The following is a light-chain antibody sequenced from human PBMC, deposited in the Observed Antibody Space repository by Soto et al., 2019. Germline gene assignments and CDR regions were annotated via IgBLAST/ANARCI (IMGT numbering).Light chain of an antibody. CDR2: AVN. V-gene: IGLV2-8*01. CDR3: SSYAGSNNYV. J-gene: IGLJ1*01. CDR1: SSDVGGYKY. Sequence: QSALTQPPSASGSPGQSVTMSCTGTSSDVGGYKYVSWYQQYPGKAPKLMIYAVNKRPSGVPDRFSGSKSGNTASLTVSGLQAEDEADYYCSSYAGSNNYVFGTGTKVTVL.